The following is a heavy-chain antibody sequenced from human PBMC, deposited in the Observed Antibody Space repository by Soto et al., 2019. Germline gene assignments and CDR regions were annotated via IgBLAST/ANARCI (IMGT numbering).Heavy chain of an antibody. Sequence: SETLSLTCTVSGGSISSGGYYWSWIRQHPGKGLEWIGYIYYSGSTYYNPSLKSRVTISVDTSKNQFSLKLSSVTAADTAVYYCARITMVRGAKKSRTQNWFDPWGQGTLVTVSS. J-gene: IGHJ5*02. D-gene: IGHD3-10*01. CDR3: ARITMVRGAKKSRTQNWFDP. V-gene: IGHV4-31*03. CDR2: IYYSGST. CDR1: GGSISSGGYY.